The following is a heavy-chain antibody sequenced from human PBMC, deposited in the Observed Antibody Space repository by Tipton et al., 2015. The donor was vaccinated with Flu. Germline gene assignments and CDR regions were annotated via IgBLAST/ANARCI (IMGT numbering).Heavy chain of an antibody. D-gene: IGHD2-21*02. J-gene: IGHJ6*02. CDR2: ISSSSSYI. V-gene: IGHV3-21*01. CDR3: ARVHYCGGDCYLYYYSGMDV. Sequence: SLRLSCAASGFTFSSYSMNWVRQAPGKGLEWVSSISSSSSYIYYADSVKGRFTISRDNAKNSLYLQMNSLRAEDTAVYYCARVHYCGGDCYLYYYSGMDVWGQGTTVTVSS. CDR1: GFTFSSYS.